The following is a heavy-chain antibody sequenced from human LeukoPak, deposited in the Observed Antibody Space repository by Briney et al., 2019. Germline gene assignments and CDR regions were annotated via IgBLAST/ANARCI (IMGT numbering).Heavy chain of an antibody. D-gene: IGHD6-19*01. Sequence: GGSLRLSCAASGFTFSSYAMSWVRQAPGKGLEWVSAISGSGGSTYYADSVKGRFTISRDNSKNTLYLQMNSLRAEDTAVYYCAKDYDRAVAGTLDYWGQGTLVTVSS. J-gene: IGHJ4*02. CDR2: ISGSGGST. V-gene: IGHV3-23*01. CDR3: AKDYDRAVAGTLDY. CDR1: GFTFSSYA.